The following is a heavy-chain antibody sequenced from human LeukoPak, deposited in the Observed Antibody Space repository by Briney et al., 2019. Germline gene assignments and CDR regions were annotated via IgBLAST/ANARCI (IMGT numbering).Heavy chain of an antibody. CDR3: AKEADTIIVLKRYLDY. V-gene: IGHV3-23*01. CDR1: GLTFSSYA. Sequence: QPGGSLRLSCAASGLTFSSYAMNWVRQAPGKGLEWVSAISGSGGGTYYSDSVKGRFTISRDNSENTLYLQMNSLRAEDTAVYYCAKEADTIIVLKRYLDYWGQGTLVTVSS. J-gene: IGHJ4*02. D-gene: IGHD3-22*01. CDR2: ISGSGGGT.